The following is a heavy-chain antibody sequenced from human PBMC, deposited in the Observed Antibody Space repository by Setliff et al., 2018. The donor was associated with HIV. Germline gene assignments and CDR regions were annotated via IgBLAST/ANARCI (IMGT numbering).Heavy chain of an antibody. CDR1: GGSISSSSYY. Sequence: SLTCTVSGGSISSSSYYWGWIRQPPGKGLEWIGSIYYSGSTYYNPSLKSRVTISVDTSKNQFSLKLSSVTAADTAVYYCARAIRLLSRGSGSHHAFGIWGQGTMVTVSS. CDR3: ARAIRLLSRGSGSHHAFGI. CDR2: IYYSGST. V-gene: IGHV4-39*07. J-gene: IGHJ3*02. D-gene: IGHD3-10*01.